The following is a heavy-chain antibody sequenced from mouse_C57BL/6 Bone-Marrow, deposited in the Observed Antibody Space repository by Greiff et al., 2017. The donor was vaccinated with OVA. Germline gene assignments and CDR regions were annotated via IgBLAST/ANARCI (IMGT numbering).Heavy chain of an antibody. CDR3: ARDYYGSSWYFDV. CDR1: GYTFTDYY. Sequence: LVKPGASVKISCKASGYTFTDYYMNWVKQSHGKSLEWIGDINPNNGGTSYNQKFKGKATLTVDKSSSTAYMELRSLTSEDSAVYYCARDYYGSSWYFDVWATGTTVTVSS. CDR2: INPNNGGT. D-gene: IGHD1-1*01. V-gene: IGHV1-26*01. J-gene: IGHJ1*03.